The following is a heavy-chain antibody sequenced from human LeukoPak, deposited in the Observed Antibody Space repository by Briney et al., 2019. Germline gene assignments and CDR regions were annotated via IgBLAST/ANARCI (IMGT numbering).Heavy chain of an antibody. CDR3: ARGGYYDILTGYYQLDY. V-gene: IGHV1-3*01. Sequence: PRASVKVSCKASGYTFTSYAMHWVRQAPGQRLEWMGWINAGNGNTKYSQKFQGRVTITRDTSASTAYMELSSLRSEDTAVYYCARGGYYDILTGYYQLDYWGQGTLVTVSS. CDR1: GYTFTSYA. CDR2: INAGNGNT. D-gene: IGHD3-9*01. J-gene: IGHJ4*02.